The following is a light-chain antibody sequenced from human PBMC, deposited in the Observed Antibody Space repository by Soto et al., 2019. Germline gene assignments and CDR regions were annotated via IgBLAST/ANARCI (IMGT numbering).Light chain of an antibody. CDR2: EVS. CDR1: SSDVGGYNY. Sequence: QSALTQPPSASGSPGQSVTISCTGTSSDVGGYNYVSWYQQHPGKAPKLMIYEVSKRPSGVPDRFSGSKFGNTASLTVSGLQAEDEADYYCSSYAGSLVVFGGGTKLTVL. V-gene: IGLV2-8*01. J-gene: IGLJ2*01. CDR3: SSYAGSLVV.